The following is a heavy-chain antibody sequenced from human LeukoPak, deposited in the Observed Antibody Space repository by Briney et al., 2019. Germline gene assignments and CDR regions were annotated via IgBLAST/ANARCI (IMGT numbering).Heavy chain of an antibody. CDR2: INPNSGGT. Sequence: ASVKVSCKASGYTFTGYYMHWVRQARGQGLEWMGWINPNSGGTNYAQKFQGRVTMTRDTSISTAYMELSRLRSDDTAVYYCARAGQMGATDFDYWGQGTLVTVSS. CDR1: GYTFTGYY. D-gene: IGHD1-26*01. J-gene: IGHJ4*02. V-gene: IGHV1-2*02. CDR3: ARAGQMGATDFDY.